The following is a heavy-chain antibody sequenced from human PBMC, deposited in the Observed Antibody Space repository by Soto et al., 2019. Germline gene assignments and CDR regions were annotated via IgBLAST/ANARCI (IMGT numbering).Heavy chain of an antibody. V-gene: IGHV2-5*02. CDR2: IYWDDDK. J-gene: IGHJ4*02. Sequence: SGPTLVNPTQTLTLTCTFSGFSLSTSGVGVGWIRQPPGKALEWLALIYWDDDKRYSPSLKSRLTITKDTSKNQVVLTMTNMDPVDTATYYCAHNKLRFLEWGASVVYFDYWGQGTLVTVSS. CDR3: AHNKLRFLEWGASVVYFDY. CDR1: GFSLSTSGVG. D-gene: IGHD3-3*01.